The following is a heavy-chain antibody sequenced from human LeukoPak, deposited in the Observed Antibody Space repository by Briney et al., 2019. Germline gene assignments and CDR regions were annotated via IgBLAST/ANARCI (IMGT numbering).Heavy chain of an antibody. CDR2: ISSSSSYI. D-gene: IGHD3-3*01. Sequence: GGSLRLSCAASGFTFSSYSMNWVRQAPGKGLEWVSSISSSSSYIYYADSVKGRLTISRDNAKNSLYLQMNSLRAEDTAVYYCARDMDYDFWSGYYTYYHGMDVWGQGTTVTVSS. V-gene: IGHV3-21*01. CDR3: ARDMDYDFWSGYYTYYHGMDV. J-gene: IGHJ6*02. CDR1: GFTFSSYS.